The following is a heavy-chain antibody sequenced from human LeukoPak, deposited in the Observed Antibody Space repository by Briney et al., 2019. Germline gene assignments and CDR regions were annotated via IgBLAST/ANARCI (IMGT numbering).Heavy chain of an antibody. D-gene: IGHD3-16*01. V-gene: IGHV3-23*01. CDR3: AKNPYIMTTSPFDY. CDR1: GFTFSSYA. Sequence: GGSLSLSCAASGFTFSSYAMSWVRQAPGKGLEWVSAISGSGGSTYYADSVKGRFTISRDNSKNTLYLQMNSLRAEDTAVYYCAKNPYIMTTSPFDYWGQGTLVTVSS. CDR2: ISGSGGST. J-gene: IGHJ4*02.